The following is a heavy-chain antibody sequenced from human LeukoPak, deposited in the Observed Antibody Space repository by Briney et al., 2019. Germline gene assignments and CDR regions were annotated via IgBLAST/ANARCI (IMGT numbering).Heavy chain of an antibody. J-gene: IGHJ5*02. Sequence: PGGSLRPSYVASGFTFSNYPMHWVRQAPGKGLEWVAVISDDGRNKGYADSVKGRFTISRDNSKNTLYLQMNSLRAEDTAVYARDRGYGDHPSWFDPWGQGTQVTVSS. D-gene: IGHD5-12*01. CDR1: GFTFSNYP. CDR3: DRGYGDHPSWFDP. V-gene: IGHV3-30*04. CDR2: ISDDGRNK.